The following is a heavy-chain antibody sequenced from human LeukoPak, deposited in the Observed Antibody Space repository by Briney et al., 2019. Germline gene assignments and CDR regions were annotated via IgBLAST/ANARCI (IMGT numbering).Heavy chain of an antibody. J-gene: IGHJ5*02. CDR1: GYSFTRYG. V-gene: IGHV1-18*01. D-gene: IGHD3-10*01. CDR3: AREVTLNWFDP. Sequence: ASVKVSCKASGYSFTRYGISWVRQAPGQGLEWMGWISTYHNNAIYAQNLQGRVTMTTDTSTSTAYMELRSLTSDDTAVYYCAREVTLNWFDPWGQGTLVTVSS. CDR2: ISTYHNNA.